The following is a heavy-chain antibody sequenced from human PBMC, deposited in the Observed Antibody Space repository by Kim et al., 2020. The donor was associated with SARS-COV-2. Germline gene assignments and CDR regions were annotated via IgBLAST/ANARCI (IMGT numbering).Heavy chain of an antibody. Sequence: NPSPKRRAPTSVNTSKNPFSLKLSSVTAADTAVYYCARRYSSGWVRFDYWGQGTLVTVSS. CDR3: ARRYSSGWVRFDY. D-gene: IGHD6-19*01. J-gene: IGHJ4*02. V-gene: IGHV4-39*01.